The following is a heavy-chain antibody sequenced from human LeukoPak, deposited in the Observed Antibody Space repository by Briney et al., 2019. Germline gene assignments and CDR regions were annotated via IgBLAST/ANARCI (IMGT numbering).Heavy chain of an antibody. Sequence: SVKVSCKASGGTFSRYAISWERQAPGLGLEWMGGIIPIFGTANYAQKFQGRVTITADESTSTAYMKLSSVRSEDTAVYYCATEIHRGSGIAAVWGQGTLVTVSS. D-gene: IGHD6-13*01. CDR2: IIPIFGTA. CDR1: GGTFSRYA. J-gene: IGHJ4*02. V-gene: IGHV1-69*01. CDR3: ATEIHRGSGIAAV.